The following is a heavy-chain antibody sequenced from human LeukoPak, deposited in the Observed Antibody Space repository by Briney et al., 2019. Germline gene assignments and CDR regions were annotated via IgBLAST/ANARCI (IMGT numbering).Heavy chain of an antibody. CDR3: ARASTYYDSSGYYY. J-gene: IGHJ4*02. CDR2: IYSGGNT. V-gene: IGHV3-53*01. D-gene: IGHD3-22*01. CDR1: GFAVSSNY. Sequence: GGSLRLSCAASGFAVSSNYTSWVRQAPGKGLEWVSIIYSGGNTYYADSVKGRFTISRDNAKNSLYLQMNSLRAEDTAVYYCARASTYYDSSGYYYWGQGTLVTVSS.